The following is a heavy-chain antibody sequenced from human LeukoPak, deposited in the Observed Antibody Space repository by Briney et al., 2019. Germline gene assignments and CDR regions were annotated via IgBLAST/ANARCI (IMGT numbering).Heavy chain of an antibody. D-gene: IGHD1-26*01. Sequence: PGGSLRLSCAASGFRFSTYGMHWVRQAPGKGLEWVAVIWYDGSDKYYADSVKGRFTISRDKSKNTLYLQMNSLRAEDTAMYYCARQGRENWFDPWGQGTLVTVSS. J-gene: IGHJ5*02. CDR3: ARQGRENWFDP. V-gene: IGHV3-33*01. CDR1: GFRFSTYG. CDR2: IWYDGSDK.